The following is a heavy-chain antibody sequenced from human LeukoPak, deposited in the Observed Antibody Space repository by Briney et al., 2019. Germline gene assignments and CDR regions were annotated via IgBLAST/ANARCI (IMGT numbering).Heavy chain of an antibody. V-gene: IGHV4-59*01. Sequence: SETLSLTCTVSGGSISDYYWSWIRQPPGKGLEWIGYIYYSGSTNYTPSLKSRVTISIDTSKNQFSLRLSSVTAADTAVYYCAGATSREAFDIWGQGTRVTVSS. CDR3: AGATSREAFDI. CDR2: IYYSGST. CDR1: GGSISDYY. J-gene: IGHJ3*02. D-gene: IGHD2-2*01.